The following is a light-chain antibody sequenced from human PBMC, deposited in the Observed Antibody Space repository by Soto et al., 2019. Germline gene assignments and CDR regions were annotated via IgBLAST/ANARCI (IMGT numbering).Light chain of an antibody. CDR2: KAS. CDR1: QSISSW. CDR3: QQYNSYSLT. V-gene: IGKV1-5*03. J-gene: IGKJ4*01. Sequence: DIRMTQSPSTLSASVGDRVTITCRASQSISSWLAWYQQKPGKAPKLLIYKASSLESGVPSRFSGSGSGTEFTLTISSLQPDDFATYYCQQYNSYSLTVGGGTKVEIK.